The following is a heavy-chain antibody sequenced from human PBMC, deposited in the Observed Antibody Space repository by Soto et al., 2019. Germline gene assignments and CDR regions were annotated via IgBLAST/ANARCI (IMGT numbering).Heavy chain of an antibody. J-gene: IGHJ4*02. Sequence: GSLRLSCAASGCTFSTYTMSWVRRAPGKGLEWVSAISGSGGSPSYADSVQGRFSISRDNPKKTLYLQMNSLRAEDTAVYYCAKARCSTTNCYVHDYWGQGTLVTVSS. CDR2: ISGSGGSP. V-gene: IGHV3-23*01. CDR3: AKARCSTTNCYVHDY. D-gene: IGHD2-2*01. CDR1: GCTFSTYT.